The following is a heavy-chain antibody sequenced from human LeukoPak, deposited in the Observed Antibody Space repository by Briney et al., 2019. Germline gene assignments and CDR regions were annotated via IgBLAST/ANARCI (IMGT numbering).Heavy chain of an antibody. D-gene: IGHD3-3*01. J-gene: IGHJ4*02. CDR1: GFTFDDYG. CDR2: INWNGGST. CDR3: ARGYADTGFWSGYKGGLAY. Sequence: SGGSLRLSCAASGFTFDDYGMSWVRQAPGKGLEWVSGINWNGGSTGYADSVKGRFTISRDNAKNSLYLQMNSLRAEDTALYYCARGYADTGFWSGYKGGLAYWGQGTLVTVSS. V-gene: IGHV3-20*04.